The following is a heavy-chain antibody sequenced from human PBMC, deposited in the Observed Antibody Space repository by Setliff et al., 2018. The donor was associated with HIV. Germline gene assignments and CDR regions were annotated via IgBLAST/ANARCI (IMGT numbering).Heavy chain of an antibody. CDR3: ARLILGELSLFGPYWYFDL. CDR2: VYYTGST. V-gene: IGHV4-39*01. Sequence: SETLSLTCSVSGGSTSSSSYYWAWVRQPPGKGPEWIGSVYYTGSTFYNPSLESRVTISVDTSKNQFSLKLRSVTATDTTVYYCARLILGELSLFGPYWYFDLWGRGALVTVSS. D-gene: IGHD3-16*02. CDR1: GGSTSSSSYY. J-gene: IGHJ2*01.